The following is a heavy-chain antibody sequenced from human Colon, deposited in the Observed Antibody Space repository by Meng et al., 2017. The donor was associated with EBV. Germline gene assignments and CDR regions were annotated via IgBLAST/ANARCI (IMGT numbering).Heavy chain of an antibody. CDR1: GGFVSSGGYY. V-gene: IGHV4-31*03. CDR2: IYYSGST. D-gene: IGHD6-19*01. J-gene: IGHJ4*02. Sequence: VQRQEPGPGLVKPSQTLSLTCTVSGGFVSSGGYYWTWIRQHPGKGLEWFGHIYYSGSTFYNPSLKRRVIISIDTSKNQFSLNLRSVTAADTAVYYCARVSSGWDYFDYWGQGTLVTVSS. CDR3: ARVSSGWDYFDY.